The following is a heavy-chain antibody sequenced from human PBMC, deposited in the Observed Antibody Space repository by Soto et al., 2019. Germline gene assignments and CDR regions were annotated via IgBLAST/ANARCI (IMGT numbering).Heavy chain of an antibody. CDR1: GGSISSSSYY. CDR2: IYYSGST. Sequence: DTLSLTCTVSGGSISSSSYYWGWIRQPPGKGLEWIGRIYYSGSTDYSSSLKSRVTISVDTSKNQFSLKLSSLTAADTAVYYCARQWATYDSSGYYPGFDYWGQGTLVTVSS. CDR3: ARQWATYDSSGYYPGFDY. J-gene: IGHJ4*02. D-gene: IGHD3-22*01. V-gene: IGHV4-39*01.